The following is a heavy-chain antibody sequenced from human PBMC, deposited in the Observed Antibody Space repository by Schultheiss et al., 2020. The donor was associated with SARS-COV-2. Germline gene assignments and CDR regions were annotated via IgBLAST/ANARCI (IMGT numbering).Heavy chain of an antibody. Sequence: SETLSLTCTVSGGSISSYYWSWIRQPPGKGLEWIGSIYYSGSTYYNPSLKSRVTISVDTSKNQFSLKLSSVTAADTAVYYCATLITGAADYWGQGTLVT. CDR1: GGSISSYY. J-gene: IGHJ4*02. CDR3: ATLITGAADY. V-gene: IGHV4-59*04. D-gene: IGHD1-20*01. CDR2: IYYSGST.